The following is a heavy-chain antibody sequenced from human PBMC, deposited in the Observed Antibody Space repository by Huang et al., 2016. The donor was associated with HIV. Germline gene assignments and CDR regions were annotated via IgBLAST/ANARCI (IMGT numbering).Heavy chain of an antibody. D-gene: IGHD6-13*01. J-gene: IGHJ4*02. Sequence: QVQLVESGGGVVQPGGSLRLSCAASGFTFATYGLHWVRQAPGKGLEWVAFIRSDATDKYYADSVKGRFTASRDKSKNTLFLDMNSLRPEDTALYYCAKIPPLHANLATSGPGPVDYWGQGTLVTVSS. CDR1: GFTFATYG. CDR2: IRSDATDK. CDR3: AKIPPLHANLATSGPGPVDY. V-gene: IGHV3-30*02.